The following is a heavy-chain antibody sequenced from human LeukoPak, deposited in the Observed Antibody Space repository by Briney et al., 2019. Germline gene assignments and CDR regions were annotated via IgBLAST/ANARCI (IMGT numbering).Heavy chain of an antibody. CDR1: GFTFSSYG. Sequence: GGSLRLSCAASGFTFSSYGMHWVRQAPGKGLEWVAVISYDGSNKYYADSVKGRFTISRDNSKNTLYLQMNSLRAEDTAVYYCASVGAITGRLYYFDYWGQGTLVTVSS. CDR3: ASVGAITGRLYYFDY. V-gene: IGHV3-30*03. D-gene: IGHD1-26*01. J-gene: IGHJ4*02. CDR2: ISYDGSNK.